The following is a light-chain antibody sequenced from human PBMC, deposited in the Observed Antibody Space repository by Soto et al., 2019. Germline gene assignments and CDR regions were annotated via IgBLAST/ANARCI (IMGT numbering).Light chain of an antibody. CDR1: QSVSSSY. Sequence: EIVLTQSPGTLFLSPGERATLSCRASQSVSSSYLAWYQQKPGQAPRLLIYGASSRAAGIPDRFSGSGSGTDFTLTISRLEPEDFAVYYCQQYGRTFGPGTKVDIK. CDR2: GAS. V-gene: IGKV3-20*01. CDR3: QQYGRT. J-gene: IGKJ3*01.